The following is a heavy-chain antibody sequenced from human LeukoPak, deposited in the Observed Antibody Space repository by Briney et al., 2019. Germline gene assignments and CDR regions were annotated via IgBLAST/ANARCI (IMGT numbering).Heavy chain of an antibody. CDR1: GGTFSSYA. D-gene: IGHD3-16*01. CDR2: IIPIFGTA. V-gene: IGHV1-69*13. CDR3: ARDQPSLGAFDI. J-gene: IGHJ3*02. Sequence: SVKVSCKASGGTFSSYAISWVRQAPGQGLEWMGGIIPIFGTANYAQKFQGRVTITADESTSTAYMELSSLRSEDTAVYYCARDQPSLGAFDIWGQGTMATVSS.